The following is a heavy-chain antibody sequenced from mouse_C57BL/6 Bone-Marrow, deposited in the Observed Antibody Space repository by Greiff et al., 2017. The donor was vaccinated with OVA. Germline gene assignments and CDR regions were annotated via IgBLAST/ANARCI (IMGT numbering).Heavy chain of an antibody. V-gene: IGHV5-12*01. Sequence: EEMLVESGGGLVQPGGSLKLSCAASGFTFSDFYMYWIRQTPEKRLEWVAYISNGGGSTYYPDTVKGRFTISRDNAKNTLYLQMSRLKSEDTAMYYCARLDAMDYWGQGTSVTVSS. CDR1: GFTFSDFY. CDR3: ARLDAMDY. CDR2: ISNGGGST. J-gene: IGHJ4*01.